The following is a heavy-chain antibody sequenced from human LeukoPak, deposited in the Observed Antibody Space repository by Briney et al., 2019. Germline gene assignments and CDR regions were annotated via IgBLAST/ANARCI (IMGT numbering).Heavy chain of an antibody. Sequence: GGSLRLSCAASGFTFSSYWMSWVRQAPGKGLEWVANIKQDGSEKHYVDSVKGRFTISRDNAKNSLYLQMNSLRAEDTAVFYCATFPYYFDSSGSYYFDFWGQGTLVTVSS. J-gene: IGHJ4*02. D-gene: IGHD3-22*01. CDR3: ATFPYYFDSSGSYYFDF. CDR1: GFTFSSYW. CDR2: IKQDGSEK. V-gene: IGHV3-7*01.